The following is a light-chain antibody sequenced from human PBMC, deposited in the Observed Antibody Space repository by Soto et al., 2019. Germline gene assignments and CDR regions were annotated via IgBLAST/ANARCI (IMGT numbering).Light chain of an antibody. CDR1: RSSVGSNT. CDR3: AAWDASLGGFYV. V-gene: IGLV1-44*01. J-gene: IGLJ1*01. Sequence: QSVLTQPPSASGTPGQRVTISCSGSRSSVGSNTVNWYQHLPGTAPKLLIYSNNHRPSGVPDRFSASTAGASASLAISGLQSEEEGDYYCAAWDASLGGFYVFGSGTKLTVL. CDR2: SNN.